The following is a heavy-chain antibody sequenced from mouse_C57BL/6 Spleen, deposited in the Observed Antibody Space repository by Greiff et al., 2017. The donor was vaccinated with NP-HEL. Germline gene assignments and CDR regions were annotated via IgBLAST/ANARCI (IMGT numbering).Heavy chain of an antibody. D-gene: IGHD2-5*01. CDR2: IDPSDSET. J-gene: IGHJ3*01. CDR3: AREYYSNYMAWFAY. CDR1: GYTFTSYW. V-gene: IGHV1-52*01. Sequence: QVQLQQSGAELVRPGSSVKLSCKASGYTFTSYWMHWVKQRPIQGLEWIGNIDPSDSETHYNQKFKDKATLTVDKSSSTAYMQLSSLTSEDSAVYYCAREYYSNYMAWFAYWGQGTLVTVSA.